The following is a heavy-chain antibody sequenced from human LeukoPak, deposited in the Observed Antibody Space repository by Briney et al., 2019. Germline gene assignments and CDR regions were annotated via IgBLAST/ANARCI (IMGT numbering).Heavy chain of an antibody. J-gene: IGHJ5*02. D-gene: IGHD1-14*01. Sequence: PSETLSLTCAVYGGSFSGDYWSWIRQPPGKGLEWIGEINHSGNTNYNPSLKSRVTISVDTSKNQFSLKLTSVTAADTAVYYCAREGTVRWFDPWGQGTLVTVSS. CDR2: INHSGNT. V-gene: IGHV4-34*01. CDR3: AREGTVRWFDP. CDR1: GGSFSGDY.